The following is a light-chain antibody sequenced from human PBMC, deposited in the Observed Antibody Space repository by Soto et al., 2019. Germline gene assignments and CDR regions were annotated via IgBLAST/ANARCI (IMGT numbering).Light chain of an antibody. V-gene: IGKV3-11*01. CDR3: QQRYNWPPFT. CDR1: QSVSSY. CDR2: DAS. J-gene: IGKJ3*01. Sequence: EIVLTQSPATLSLSPGERATLSCRASQSVSSYLAWYQQKPGQAPRLLIYDASNRATGIPARFSGSGSGTDFILTISSLEPEDFAVYYCQQRYNWPPFTFGPGTKVDIK.